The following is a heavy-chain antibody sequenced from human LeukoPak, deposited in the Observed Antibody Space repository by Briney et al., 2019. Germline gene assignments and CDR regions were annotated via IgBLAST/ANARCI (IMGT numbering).Heavy chain of an antibody. J-gene: IGHJ5*02. D-gene: IGHD3-16*01. Sequence: NPGGSLRLSCAASGFTFSNAWMSWVRQAPGKGLEWVGHIKSKTDAGTTDYAALVKDRFSISRDDSKNTLYLQMNSLKIEDTAVYYCTIAVVGVTVWFDPWGQGTLVTVSS. V-gene: IGHV3-15*01. CDR3: TIAVVGVTVWFDP. CDR1: GFTFSNAW. CDR2: IKSKTDAGTT.